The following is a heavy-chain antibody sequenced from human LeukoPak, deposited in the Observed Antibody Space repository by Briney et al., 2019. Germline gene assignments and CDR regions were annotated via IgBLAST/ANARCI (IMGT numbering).Heavy chain of an antibody. V-gene: IGHV4-61*02. J-gene: IGHJ6*03. D-gene: IGHD6-19*01. CDR1: GGSISSGSYY. CDR3: ARLSSGTTQTKDYYYMDV. Sequence: SQTLSLTCTVSGGSISSGSYYWSWIRQPAGKGLEWIGRIFTSGSTNYNPSLKSRVTISVDTSKNQFSLKLSSVTAADTAVYYCARLSSGTTQTKDYYYMDVWGKGTTVTISS. CDR2: IFTSGST.